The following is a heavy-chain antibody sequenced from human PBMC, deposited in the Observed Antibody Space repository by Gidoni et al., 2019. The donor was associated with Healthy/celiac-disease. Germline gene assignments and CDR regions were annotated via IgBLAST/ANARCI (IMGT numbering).Heavy chain of an antibody. CDR3: ARDMRVFCGGDCSFDY. CDR1: GCTFSSDG. J-gene: IGHJ4*02. D-gene: IGHD2-21*02. V-gene: IGHV3-33*08. Sequence: QVQLVESGGGVVQPGRSLRLSCAASGCTFSSDGMHWVRQAPGQGLEWVAVIWYDGSNKYYADSVKGRFTISRDNSKNTLYLQMNSLRAEDTAVYYCARDMRVFCGGDCSFDYCGQGTLVTVSS. CDR2: IWYDGSNK.